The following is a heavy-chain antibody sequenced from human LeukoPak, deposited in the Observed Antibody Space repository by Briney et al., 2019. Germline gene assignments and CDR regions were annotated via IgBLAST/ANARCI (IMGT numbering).Heavy chain of an antibody. Sequence: QPGGSLRLSCAASGFTVSSNYMSWVRQAPGKGLEWVSVIYSGGSTYYADSVKGRFTISRDNSKNTLYLQMNSLRAEDTAVYYCARERDYGDHYYYYYMDVWGKGTTVTVSS. J-gene: IGHJ6*03. CDR2: IYSGGST. CDR1: GFTVSSNY. V-gene: IGHV3-66*02. CDR3: ARERDYGDHYYYYYMDV. D-gene: IGHD4-17*01.